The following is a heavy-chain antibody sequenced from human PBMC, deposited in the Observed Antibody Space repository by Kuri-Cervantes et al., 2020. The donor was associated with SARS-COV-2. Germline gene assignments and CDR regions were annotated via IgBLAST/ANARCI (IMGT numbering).Heavy chain of an antibody. J-gene: IGHJ4*02. CDR3: AREGGYCGGDCYSQGYYFDY. V-gene: IGHV4-31*03. CDR1: GGSISSGGYY. Sequence: SETLSLTCTVSGGSISSGGYYWSWIRQHPGKGLEWIGYIYYSGSTYYNPSLKSRVTISVDTSKNQFSLKLSSVTAADTAVYYCAREGGYCGGDCYSQGYYFDYWGQGTLVTVSS. D-gene: IGHD2-21*01. CDR2: IYYSGST.